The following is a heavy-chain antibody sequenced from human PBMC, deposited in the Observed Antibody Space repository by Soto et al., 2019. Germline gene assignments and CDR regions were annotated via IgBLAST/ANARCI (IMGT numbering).Heavy chain of an antibody. CDR3: ARDKGYGDYRFDY. CDR1: GFTFSNHA. J-gene: IGHJ4*02. V-gene: IGHV3-30-3*01. Sequence: QVQLVESGGGVVQPGRSLRLSCAASGFTFSNHAMHWVRQAPGKGLEWVAIISDDGSNKYYADSVKGRFTISRDNSKNTLYLQMNSLRAEDTAVYYCARDKGYGDYRFDYWGQGTLVTVSS. CDR2: ISDDGSNK. D-gene: IGHD4-17*01.